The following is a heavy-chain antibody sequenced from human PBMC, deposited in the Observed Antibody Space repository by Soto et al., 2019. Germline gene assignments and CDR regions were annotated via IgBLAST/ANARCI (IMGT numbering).Heavy chain of an antibody. CDR1: GFTFDNYG. J-gene: IGHJ4*02. V-gene: IGHV3-9*01. Sequence: PVGSLRLSCAASGFTFDNYGMYWVRQAPGKGLEWVSSISWNSGRIDYADSVKGRFTISRHNAKNSLYLQMNSLRPEDTALYYCAKGRTIFGVTPKYYFDHWGQGTQVTVSS. CDR2: ISWNSGRI. D-gene: IGHD3-3*01. CDR3: AKGRTIFGVTPKYYFDH.